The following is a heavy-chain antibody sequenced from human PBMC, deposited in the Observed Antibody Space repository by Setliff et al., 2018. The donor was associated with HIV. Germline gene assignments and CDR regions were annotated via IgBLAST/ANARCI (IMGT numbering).Heavy chain of an antibody. CDR2: IYYSGSSGST. Sequence: TSETLSLTCTVSGGSISSSSYYWVWIRQPPGKGLEWIGSIYYSGSSGSTYYNPSLKSRVTMSVDRSKNQLSLKLSSVTAADTAVYYCARAGRGARWFYYMDVWGKGTTVTVSS. CDR1: GGSISSSSYY. D-gene: IGHD6-6*01. CDR3: ARAGRGARWFYYMDV. V-gene: IGHV4-39*07. J-gene: IGHJ6*03.